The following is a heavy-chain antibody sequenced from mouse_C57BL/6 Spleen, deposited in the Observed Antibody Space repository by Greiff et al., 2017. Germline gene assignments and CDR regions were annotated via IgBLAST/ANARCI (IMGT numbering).Heavy chain of an antibody. J-gene: IGHJ3*01. CDR3: ARRGHWDWFAY. V-gene: IGHV1-72*01. CDR2: IDPNSGGT. Sequence: QVQLQQSGAEFVKPGASVKLSCKASGYTFTSYWMHWVKQRPGRGLEWIGRIDPNSGGTKYNEKFKSKATLTVDKPSSPAYMQLSSLTSEDSAVYYCARRGHWDWFAYWGQGTLVTVSA. D-gene: IGHD4-1*01. CDR1: GYTFTSYW.